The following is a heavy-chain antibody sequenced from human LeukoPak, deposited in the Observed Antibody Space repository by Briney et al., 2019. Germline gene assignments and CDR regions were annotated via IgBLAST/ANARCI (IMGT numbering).Heavy chain of an antibody. Sequence: GGSLRLSCAASGITISTYAMSWVRQVPGKGLEWVSAIAAGGPGTYYADSVKGRFTISRDSSKNTLYLQINSLRAEDTAIYFCAGRGSGNYYWGQGTLVTVSS. V-gene: IGHV3-23*01. J-gene: IGHJ4*02. CDR2: IAAGGPGT. CDR3: AGRGSGNYY. D-gene: IGHD3-10*01. CDR1: GITISTYA.